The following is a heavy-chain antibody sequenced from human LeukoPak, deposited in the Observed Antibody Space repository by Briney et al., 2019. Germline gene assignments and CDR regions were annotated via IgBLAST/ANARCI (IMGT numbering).Heavy chain of an antibody. CDR3: ARDGARYYDILTGLNWFDP. D-gene: IGHD3-9*01. J-gene: IGHJ5*02. V-gene: IGHV1-69*13. CDR2: IIPIFGTA. CDR1: GGTFSSYA. Sequence: GASVKVSFMASGGTFSSYAISWVRQAPGQGLEWMGGIIPIFGTANYAQKFQGRVTITADESTSTAYMELSSLRSEDTAVYYCARDGARYYDILTGLNWFDPWGQGTLVTVSS.